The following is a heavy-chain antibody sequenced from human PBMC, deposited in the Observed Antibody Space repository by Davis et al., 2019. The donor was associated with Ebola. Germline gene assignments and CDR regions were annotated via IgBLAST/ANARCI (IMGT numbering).Heavy chain of an antibody. CDR3: ARREDLMLVDTYYYDSRSAFDI. V-gene: IGHV4-39*01. CDR1: GGSISSSSYY. Sequence: MPGGSLRLSCTVSGGSISSSSYYWGWIRQPPGKGLEWIGSIYYSGSTYYNPSLKSRVTISVDTSKNQFSLKLSSVTAADTAVYYCARREDLMLVDTYYYDSRSAFDIWGQGTMVTVSS. J-gene: IGHJ3*02. D-gene: IGHD3-22*01. CDR2: IYYSGST.